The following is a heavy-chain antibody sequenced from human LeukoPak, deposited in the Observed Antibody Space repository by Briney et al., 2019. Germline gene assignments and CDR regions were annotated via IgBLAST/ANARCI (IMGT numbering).Heavy chain of an antibody. J-gene: IGHJ4*02. CDR3: ARAQWLLDY. V-gene: IGHV1-46*01. D-gene: IGHD3-22*01. Sequence: GASVKVSCKASGYTFTSYYMHWVRQAPGQGLEWMGIINPSGGSTSYAQKFQGRVTMTRDTSTSTAYMELRSLRSDDTAVYYCARAQWLLDYWGQGTLVTVSS. CDR2: INPSGGST. CDR1: GYTFTSYY.